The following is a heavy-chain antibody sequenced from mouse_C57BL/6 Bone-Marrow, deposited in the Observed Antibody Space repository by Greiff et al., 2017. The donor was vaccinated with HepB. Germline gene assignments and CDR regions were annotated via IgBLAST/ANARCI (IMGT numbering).Heavy chain of an antibody. CDR1: GFTFSSYA. D-gene: IGHD2-2*01. J-gene: IGHJ2*01. Sequence: EVQLVESGGGLVKPGGSLKLSCAASGFTFSSYAMSWVRQTPEKRLEWVATISDGGSYTYYPDNVKGRFTISRDNAKNNLYLQMSHLKSEDTAMYYCARRGLRRRFFDYWGQGTTLTVSS. V-gene: IGHV5-4*03. CDR2: ISDGGSYT. CDR3: ARRGLRRRFFDY.